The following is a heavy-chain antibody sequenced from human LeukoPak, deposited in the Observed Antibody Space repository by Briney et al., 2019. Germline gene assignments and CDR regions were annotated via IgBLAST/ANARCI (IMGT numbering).Heavy chain of an antibody. CDR2: ISGSGGST. D-gene: IGHD4-23*01. V-gene: IGHV3-23*01. J-gene: IGHJ4*02. CDR3: AKNARSTVVTPLEY. CDR1: GFTFSSYA. Sequence: PGGSLRLSCEASGFTFSSYAMSWVRQAPGKGLEWVSAISGSGGSTYYADSVKGRFTISRDNSKNTLYLQMNSLRAEDTAVYYCAKNARSTVVTPLEYWGQGTLVTVSS.